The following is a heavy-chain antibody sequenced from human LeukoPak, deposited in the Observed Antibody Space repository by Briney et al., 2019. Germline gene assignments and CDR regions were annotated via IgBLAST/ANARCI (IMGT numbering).Heavy chain of an antibody. V-gene: IGHV3-21*01. CDR1: GFTFSSYS. Sequence: WGSLRLSCAASGFTFSSYSRNWVRQVPGKGLEWVSSISSSSSYIYYADSVKGRFTISRDNAKNSLYLQMNSLRAEDTAVYYCAREVVAAGSLDYWGQGTLVTVSS. CDR3: AREVVAAGSLDY. J-gene: IGHJ4*02. CDR2: ISSSSSYI. D-gene: IGHD2-15*01.